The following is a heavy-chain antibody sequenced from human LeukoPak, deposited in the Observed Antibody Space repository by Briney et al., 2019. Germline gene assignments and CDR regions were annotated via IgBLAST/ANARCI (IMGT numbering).Heavy chain of an antibody. CDR1: GFTFSSYG. D-gene: IGHD3-22*01. V-gene: IGHV3-30*02. CDR3: AKGLLTTYYYDSSGYTRFNDAFDI. J-gene: IGHJ3*02. Sequence: GGPLRLSCAASGFTFSSYGMHWVRQAPGKGLVWVAFIRYDGSNKYYADSVKGRFTISRDNSKNMLYLQMNSLRAEDTAVYYCAKGLLTTYYYDSSGYTRFNDAFDIWGQGTMVTVSS. CDR2: IRYDGSNK.